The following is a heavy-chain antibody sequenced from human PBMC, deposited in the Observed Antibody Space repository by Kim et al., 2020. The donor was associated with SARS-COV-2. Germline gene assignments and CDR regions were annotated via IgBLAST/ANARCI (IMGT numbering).Heavy chain of an antibody. J-gene: IGHJ4*02. CDR3: ARSGISGSYDY. D-gene: IGHD1-26*01. V-gene: IGHV1-3*01. Sequence: KYSHTFQGRVTITRDTSAGNAYMELSSLRSEDTAVYYCARSGISGSYDYWGQGTLVTVSS.